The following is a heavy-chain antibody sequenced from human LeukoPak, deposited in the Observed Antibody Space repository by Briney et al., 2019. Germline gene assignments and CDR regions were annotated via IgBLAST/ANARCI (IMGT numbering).Heavy chain of an antibody. V-gene: IGHV3-23*01. D-gene: IGHD2-2*01. Sequence: GGSLRLSCAASGFTFSSYAMSWVRQAPGKGLEWVSAISGSGGSTYYADSVKGRFTISRDNPKNTLYLQMNSLRAEDTAVYYCAAAYCSSTSCPRWYFDLWGRGTLVTVSS. CDR2: ISGSGGST. CDR3: AAAYCSSTSCPRWYFDL. CDR1: GFTFSSYA. J-gene: IGHJ2*01.